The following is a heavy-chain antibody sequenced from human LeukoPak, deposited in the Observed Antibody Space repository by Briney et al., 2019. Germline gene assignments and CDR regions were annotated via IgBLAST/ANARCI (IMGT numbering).Heavy chain of an antibody. CDR3: AKDRPYSSSPRPFDY. CDR2: ISGSGGST. V-gene: IGHV3-23*01. D-gene: IGHD6-6*01. CDR1: GFTFSSYA. J-gene: IGHJ4*02. Sequence: GGSLRLSCAASGFTFSSYAMSWVRQAPGKGLEWVSAISGSGGSTYYADSVKGRFTISRDNSKNTLYLQMNSLRAEDAAVYYCAKDRPYSSSPRPFDYWGQGTLVTVSS.